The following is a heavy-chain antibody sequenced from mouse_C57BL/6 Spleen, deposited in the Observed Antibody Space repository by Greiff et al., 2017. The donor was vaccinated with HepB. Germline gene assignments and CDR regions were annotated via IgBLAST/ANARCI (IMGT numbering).Heavy chain of an antibody. CDR2: ISDGGSYT. V-gene: IGHV5-4*01. J-gene: IGHJ1*03. CDR3: ARDVGNSLNWYFDV. D-gene: IGHD2-1*01. Sequence: EVQLKESGGGLVKPGGSLKLSCAASGFTFSSYAMSWVRQTPEKRLEWVATISDGGSYTYYPDNVKGRFTISRDNAKNNLYLQMSHLKSEDTAMYYCARDVGNSLNWYFDVWGTGTTVTVSS. CDR1: GFTFSSYA.